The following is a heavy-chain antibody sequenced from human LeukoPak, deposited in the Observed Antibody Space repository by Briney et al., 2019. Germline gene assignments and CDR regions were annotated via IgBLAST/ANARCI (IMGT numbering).Heavy chain of an antibody. J-gene: IGHJ5*02. V-gene: IGHV4-31*03. CDR1: GGSISSGGYY. CDR2: THHSGTA. D-gene: IGHD3-10*01. Sequence: SETLSLTCTVSGGSISSGGYYWTWIRQHPGKGLEWIGYTHHSGTAYYNPSLQSRVITSVDTFKNQFSLKLTSVTAADTAVYYCTRRSPAGSVLFDPWGQGTLVTVSS. CDR3: TRRSPAGSVLFDP.